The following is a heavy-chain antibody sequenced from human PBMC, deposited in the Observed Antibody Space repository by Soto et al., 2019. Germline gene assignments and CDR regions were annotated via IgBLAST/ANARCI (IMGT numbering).Heavy chain of an antibody. Sequence: SETLSLTCFISGGSFSNDYWTWIRQSPGKGLEWIGYIFHSGITDYNPSVKSRVTISIDKSRNLFSLNLTSVTAADTAVYYCARDRYFYDSRGYYRTLDSWGQGTLVTVS. CDR1: GGSFSNDY. V-gene: IGHV4-59*01. CDR2: IFHSGIT. J-gene: IGHJ5*01. CDR3: ARDRYFYDSRGYYRTLDS. D-gene: IGHD3-22*01.